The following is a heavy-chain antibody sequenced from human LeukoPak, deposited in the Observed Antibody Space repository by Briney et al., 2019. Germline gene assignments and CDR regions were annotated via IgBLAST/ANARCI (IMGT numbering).Heavy chain of an antibody. CDR3: GRAGYNSGWYEY. J-gene: IGHJ4*02. D-gene: IGHD6-19*01. V-gene: IGHV3-33*01. CDR2: IWEDGTNI. Sequence: GGSLRLSCAASGFTFSTYVMHWVRQAPGKGLEGVAVIWEDGTNIHYAYSVKGRFTITRDNSKNTLYLQMNSLTAEDTAVYYCGRAGYNSGWYEYWGQGTLVTVSS. CDR1: GFTFSTYV.